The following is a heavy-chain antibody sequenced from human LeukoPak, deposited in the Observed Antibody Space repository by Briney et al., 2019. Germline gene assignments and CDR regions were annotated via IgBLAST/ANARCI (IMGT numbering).Heavy chain of an antibody. V-gene: IGHV1-69*01. CDR3: ASGVAVPLQTYYFDY. CDR1: GGTFSSYA. D-gene: IGHD6-19*01. CDR2: IIPIFGTA. J-gene: IGHJ4*02. Sequence: GASVKVSCKASGGTFSSYAISWVRQAPGQGLEWMGGIIPIFGTANYAQKFQGRVTITADESTSTDYMELCSLRSEDTAVYYCASGVAVPLQTYYFDYWGQGTLVTVSS.